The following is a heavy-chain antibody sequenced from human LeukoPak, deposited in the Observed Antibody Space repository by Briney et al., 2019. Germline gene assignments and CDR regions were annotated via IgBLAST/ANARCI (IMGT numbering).Heavy chain of an antibody. CDR1: GFTFSSHW. CDR3: AREDDWNYEDY. V-gene: IGHV3-7*01. CDR2: IKKDVGEK. J-gene: IGHJ4*02. D-gene: IGHD1-7*01. Sequence: PGGSLRLSCAASGFTFSSHWMTWIRQAPGKGLEWVASIKKDVGEKFYVDSVKGRFTISRDNAKNSLYLHMNSLRAEDTAVYYCAREDDWNYEDYWGQGTLVTVSS.